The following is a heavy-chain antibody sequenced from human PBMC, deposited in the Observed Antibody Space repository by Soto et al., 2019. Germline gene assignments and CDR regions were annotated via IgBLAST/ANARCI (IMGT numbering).Heavy chain of an antibody. CDR2: ISGSGGST. V-gene: IGHV3-23*01. J-gene: IGHJ5*02. CDR1: GFTFSSYA. Sequence: PGGSLRLSCAASGFTFSSYAMSWVRQAPGKGLEWVSAISGSGGSTYYADSVKGRFTISRDNSKNTLYLQMNSLRAEDTAVYYCAKDRWGYDFWSGYYTWGQGTLVTVSS. CDR3: AKDRWGYDFWSGYYT. D-gene: IGHD3-3*01.